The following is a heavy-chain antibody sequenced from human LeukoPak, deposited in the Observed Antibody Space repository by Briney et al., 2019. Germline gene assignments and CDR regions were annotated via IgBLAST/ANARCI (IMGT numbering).Heavy chain of an antibody. J-gene: IGHJ6*02. CDR1: GGSISSYY. CDR3: ARAGRYYDSSGYYYHGMDV. V-gene: IGHV4-59*01. CDR2: IYYSGST. D-gene: IGHD3-22*01. Sequence: SETLSLTCTVSGGSISSYYWSWIRQPPGKGLEWIGYIYYSGSTNYNPSLKSRVTISVDTSKNQFSLKLSSVTAADTAVYYCARAGRYYDSSGYYYHGMDVWGQGTTVTISS.